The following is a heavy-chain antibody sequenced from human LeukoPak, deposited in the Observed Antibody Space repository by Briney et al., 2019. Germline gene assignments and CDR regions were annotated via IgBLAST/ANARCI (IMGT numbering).Heavy chain of an antibody. CDR2: ISSSSSTI. CDR1: GFTFSSYS. J-gene: IGHJ4*02. CDR3: AREEDFWSGQYFDY. V-gene: IGHV3-48*01. D-gene: IGHD3-3*01. Sequence: GGSLRLSCAASGFTFSSYSMNWVRQAPRKGLEWVSYISSSSSTIYYADSVKGRFTISRDNAKNSLYLQMNSLRAEDTAVYYCAREEDFWSGQYFDYWGQGTLVTVSS.